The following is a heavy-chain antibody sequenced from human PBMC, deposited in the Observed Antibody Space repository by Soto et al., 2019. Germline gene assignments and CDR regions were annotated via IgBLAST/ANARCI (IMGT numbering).Heavy chain of an antibody. Sequence: QLVLQESGSRLVEPSQTLSLTCVVSGDSVTSGGFSWSWIRQPPGKGLEWLGYVFHSGSTHYNPALESRVTMSLDRSTNQISLRLTSVTAADTTVYFCARVFPWFDPWGQGLPVTVSS. CDR1: GDSVTSGGFS. D-gene: IGHD3-3*01. J-gene: IGHJ5*02. V-gene: IGHV4-30-2*01. CDR2: VFHSGST. CDR3: ARVFPWFDP.